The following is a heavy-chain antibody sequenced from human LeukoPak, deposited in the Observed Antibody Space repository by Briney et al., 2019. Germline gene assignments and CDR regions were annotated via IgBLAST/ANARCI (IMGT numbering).Heavy chain of an antibody. CDR3: AKDFRIGYSAHFDY. D-gene: IGHD2-21*01. V-gene: IGHV3-53*01. CDR1: GFTFSGSA. Sequence: PGGSLKLSCAASGFTFSGSAMHWVRQAPGKGLEWVSVLYNAGSTYYADSVKGRFTISRDNSKNTLYLQMYSLRAEDTAVYYCAKDFRIGYSAHFDYWGQGALVTVSS. CDR2: LYNAGST. J-gene: IGHJ4*02.